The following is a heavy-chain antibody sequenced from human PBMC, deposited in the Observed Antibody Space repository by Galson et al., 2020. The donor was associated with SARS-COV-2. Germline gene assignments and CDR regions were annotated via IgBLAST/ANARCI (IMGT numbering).Heavy chain of an antibody. CDR3: AGEYQRLPIWFDP. J-gene: IGHJ5*02. D-gene: IGHD2-2*01. Sequence: ASVTVSCQDSGCTFTGYYMPWVRQAPGQGLEWMGRINPNSGGTNYAQKFQGRVTMTRDTSISTAYMELSRLRSDDTAVYYCAGEYQRLPIWFDPWGQGTLVTVSS. CDR1: GCTFTGYY. CDR2: INPNSGGT. V-gene: IGHV1-2*06.